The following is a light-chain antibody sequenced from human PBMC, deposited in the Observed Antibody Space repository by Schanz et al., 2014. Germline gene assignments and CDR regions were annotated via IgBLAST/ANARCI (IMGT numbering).Light chain of an antibody. CDR1: QGLVFSDGNIY. V-gene: IGKV2-30*01. Sequence: DVVMTQSPLSLSVSLGQPASISCRSSQGLVFSDGNIYLNWFQQRPGQSPRRLIYKISNRDSGVPDRFSGSGSGTDFTLKISRVEAEDVGVYYCMEGTHWPYTFGQGTKLEI. J-gene: IGKJ2*01. CDR2: KIS. CDR3: MEGTHWPYT.